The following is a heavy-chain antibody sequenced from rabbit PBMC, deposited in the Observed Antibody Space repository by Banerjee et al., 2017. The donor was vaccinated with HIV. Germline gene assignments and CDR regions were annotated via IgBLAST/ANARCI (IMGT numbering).Heavy chain of an antibody. J-gene: IGHJ6*01. D-gene: IGHD6-1*01. CDR1: GFSFSNQW. V-gene: IGHV1S45*01. CDR2: IATGSGNT. CDR3: VRGATNAYDF. Sequence: QEQLEESGGDLVKPEGSLTLTCKASGFSFSNQWICWVRQAPGKGLEWIGFIATGSGNTYYASWVNGRFTISKSSSTTVDLKMSSLTAADTATYFCVRGATNAYDFWGQGTLVTVS.